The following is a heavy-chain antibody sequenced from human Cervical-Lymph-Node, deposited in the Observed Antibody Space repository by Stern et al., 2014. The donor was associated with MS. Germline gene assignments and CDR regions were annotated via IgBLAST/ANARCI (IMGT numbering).Heavy chain of an antibody. CDR1: GFTFSSYS. CDR3: ARDLGAGTTAFDI. CDR2: ISSSSSYI. Sequence: DVQLGHSGGGLVKPGGSLRLSCAASGFTFSSYSMNLVRQAPGKGLEWVSSISSSSSYIYYADSVKGRFTISRDNAKNSLYLQMNILRAEDTAVYYCARDLGAGTTAFDIWGQGTMVTVSS. D-gene: IGHD1-1*01. J-gene: IGHJ3*02. V-gene: IGHV3-21*01.